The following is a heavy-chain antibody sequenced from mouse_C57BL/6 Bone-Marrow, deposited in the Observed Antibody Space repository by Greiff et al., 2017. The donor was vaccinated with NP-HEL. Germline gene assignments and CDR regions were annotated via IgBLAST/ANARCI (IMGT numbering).Heavy chain of an antibody. D-gene: IGHD2-3*01. CDR2: INPSSGYT. J-gene: IGHJ1*03. CDR3: ARSPDGYYWYCDV. V-gene: IGHV1-7*01. Sequence: VQLQQSGAELAKPGASVKLSCKASGYTFTSYWMHWVKQRPGQGLEWIGYINPSSGYTKYNQKFKDKATLTADKSSSTAYMQLSSLTYEDSAVDYCARSPDGYYWYCDVWGTGTTVTVSS. CDR1: GYTFTSYW.